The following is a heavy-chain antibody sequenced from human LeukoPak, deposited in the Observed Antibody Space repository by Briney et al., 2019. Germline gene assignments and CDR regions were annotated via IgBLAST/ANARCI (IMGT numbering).Heavy chain of an antibody. J-gene: IGHJ4*02. CDR3: ARGCGGDCYPTYYFDY. CDR1: GFTFSSYS. V-gene: IGHV3-7*01. Sequence: GGSLRLSCAASGFTFSSYSMNWVRQAPGKGLEWVANIKQDGSEKYYVDSVKGRFTISRDNAKNSLYLQMNSLRAEDMAVYYCARGCGGDCYPTYYFDYWGQGTLVTVSS. D-gene: IGHD2-21*02. CDR2: IKQDGSEK.